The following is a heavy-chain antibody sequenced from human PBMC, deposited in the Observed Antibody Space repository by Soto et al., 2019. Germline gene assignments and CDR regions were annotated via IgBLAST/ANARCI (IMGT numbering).Heavy chain of an antibody. J-gene: IGHJ6*02. D-gene: IGHD3-9*01. Sequence: GGSLRLSCAAAGFTFSSYAMSWVRQAPGKGLEWVSSISGSGGSTYYADSVKGRFTISRDNSKNTVSLQMQSLRDEDTGVYYCARQSSDILTYGMDVWGQGTTVTVSS. V-gene: IGHV3-23*01. CDR3: ARQSSDILTYGMDV. CDR1: GFTFSSYA. CDR2: ISGSGGST.